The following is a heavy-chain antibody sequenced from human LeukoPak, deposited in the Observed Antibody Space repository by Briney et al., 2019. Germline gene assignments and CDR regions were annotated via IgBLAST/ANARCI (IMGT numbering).Heavy chain of an antibody. CDR2: ISAYNGNT. J-gene: IGHJ1*01. V-gene: IGHV1-18*01. CDR3: AKVEDDFGEQH. D-gene: IGHD1-1*01. CDR1: GYTFTSNG. Sequence: ASVKVSCKASGYTFTSNGISWVRQAPGQGLEWMGWISAYNGNTNYAQKLQGRVTMTTDTSTSTAYMELRSLRAEDTAVYYCAKVEDDFGEQHWGQGTLVTVSS.